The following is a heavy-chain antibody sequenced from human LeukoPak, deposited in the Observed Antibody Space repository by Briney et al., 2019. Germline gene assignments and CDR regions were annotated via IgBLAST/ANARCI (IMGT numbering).Heavy chain of an antibody. CDR3: ARDRAPSGSYLGDFYY. J-gene: IGHJ4*02. V-gene: IGHV3-11*05. CDR1: GFTFSDYY. CDR2: ISISSSYT. Sequence: GGSLRLSCAASGFTFSDYYMSWIRQAPGKGLEWVSYISISSSYTKYADSVKGRFTISRDNAKKSLYLQMNSLRAGDSAVYYCARDRAPSGSYLGDFYYWGQGALVTVSS. D-gene: IGHD3-22*01.